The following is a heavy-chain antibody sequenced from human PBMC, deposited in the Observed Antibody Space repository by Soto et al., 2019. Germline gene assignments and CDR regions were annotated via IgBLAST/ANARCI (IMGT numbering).Heavy chain of an antibody. CDR1: GFTFSSYA. J-gene: IGHJ3*02. D-gene: IGHD2-15*01. V-gene: IGHV3-64*01. CDR3: ASRHCSGGSCYPSGAFDI. Sequence: GGSLRLSCAASGFTFSSYAMHWVRQAPGKGPEYVSAISSNGGSTYYANSVKGRFTISRDNSKNTLYLQMGSLRAEDMAVYYCASRHCSGGSCYPSGAFDIWGQGTMVTVSS. CDR2: ISSNGGST.